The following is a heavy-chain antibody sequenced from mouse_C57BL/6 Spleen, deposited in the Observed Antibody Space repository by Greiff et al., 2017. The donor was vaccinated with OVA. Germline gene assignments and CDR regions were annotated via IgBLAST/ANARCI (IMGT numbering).Heavy chain of an antibody. CDR1: GYTFTDYN. V-gene: IGHV1-18*01. Sequence: EVQLQQSGPELVKPGASVKIPCKASGYTFTDYNMDWVKQSHGKSLEWIGDINPNNGGTIYNQKFKGKATLTVDKSSSTAYMELLSLTSEDTAVYYCARGGYDGYHWYFDVWGTGTTVTVSS. CDR2: INPNNGGT. J-gene: IGHJ1*03. CDR3: ARGGYDGYHWYFDV. D-gene: IGHD2-3*01.